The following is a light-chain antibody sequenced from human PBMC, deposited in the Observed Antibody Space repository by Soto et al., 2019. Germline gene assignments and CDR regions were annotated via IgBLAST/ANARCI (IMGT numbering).Light chain of an antibody. Sequence: DIQLTQSPSTLSASVGDRVTITCRASQSIITWLAFYQQEPGPAPKLLIYAASTFQSGVPSSFSCSWSGTDSTLPISSRQPEDFATYYCQQSHTSPFAFGPGTKVDIK. CDR3: QQSHTSPFA. CDR1: QSIITW. CDR2: AAS. V-gene: IGKV1-39*01. J-gene: IGKJ3*01.